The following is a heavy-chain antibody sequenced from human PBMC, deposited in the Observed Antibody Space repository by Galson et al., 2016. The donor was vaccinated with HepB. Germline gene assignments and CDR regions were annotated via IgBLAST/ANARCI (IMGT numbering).Heavy chain of an antibody. Sequence: SLRLSCAASGFTFSDYWMHWIRQVPGKGLVWVSRIKSDGRSTTYVDSVKGRFTISRDNAKNTVYLEMHSLRDEDTAVYYCARTRGGYSPGDYGGQGTLVTVSS. CDR1: GFTFSDYW. J-gene: IGHJ4*02. CDR3: ARTRGGYSPGDY. CDR2: IKSDGRST. D-gene: IGHD3-10*01. V-gene: IGHV3-74*03.